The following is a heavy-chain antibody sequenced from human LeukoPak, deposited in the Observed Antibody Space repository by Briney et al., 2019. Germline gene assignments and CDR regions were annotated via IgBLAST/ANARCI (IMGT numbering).Heavy chain of an antibody. J-gene: IGHJ4*02. Sequence: GGSLRLSCAASGFTLSNYAMSWVRQAPGKGLEWVSGISAIGYTTYYADSVKGRFTISRDNSKNTLHLQMNSLRAEDTAVYYCAKDYTSGWYIDHWGQGTLVTVSS. CDR2: ISAIGYTT. D-gene: IGHD6-19*01. CDR3: AKDYTSGWYIDH. V-gene: IGHV3-23*01. CDR1: GFTLSNYA.